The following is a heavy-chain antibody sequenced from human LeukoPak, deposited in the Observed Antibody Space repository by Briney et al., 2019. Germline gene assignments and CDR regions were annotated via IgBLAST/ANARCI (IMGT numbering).Heavy chain of an antibody. CDR1: GFTFSNHG. D-gene: IGHD3-3*01. J-gene: IGHJ4*02. CDR3: ARDRSVDYFDY. CDR2: IWYDGSNK. V-gene: IGHV3-33*01. Sequence: PGGSLRLSCAASGFTFSNHGMHWVRQAPGKGLERVADIWYDGSNKYYVDSVKGRFTISRDNSKSTLYLQMNSLRAEDTAVYYCARDRSVDYFDYWGQGTLVTVSS.